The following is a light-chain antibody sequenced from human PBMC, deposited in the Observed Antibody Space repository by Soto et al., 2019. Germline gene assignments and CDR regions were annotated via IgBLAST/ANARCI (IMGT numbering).Light chain of an antibody. CDR2: DVT. V-gene: IGLV2-14*01. CDR1: STYVGDYKS. CDR3: SSYTTTNTLV. Sequence: QAVVTQPASVSGSPGQSITISCTGTSTYVGDYKSISWYQQHPGKAPKLLIYDVTNRPSRVSNRFSGSKSGNTASLTISGLQAEDEADYYCSSYTTTNTLVFGGGTKVTVL. J-gene: IGLJ2*01.